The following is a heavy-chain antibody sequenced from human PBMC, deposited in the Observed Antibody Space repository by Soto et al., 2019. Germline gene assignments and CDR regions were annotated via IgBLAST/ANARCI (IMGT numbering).Heavy chain of an antibody. V-gene: IGHV3-48*03. CDR2: ISSSGSTI. Sequence: EVQLVESGGGLVQPGGSLRLSCAASGFTFSTYEMNWVRQAPGKGLEWVSYISSSGSTIYYADSVEGRFTISRDNAKKSLYLQMNGLRAEDTAVYYCARDRYDYDSSGYYSRYYYGMDVWGQGTTVTVSS. CDR3: ARDRYDYDSSGYYSRYYYGMDV. CDR1: GFTFSTYE. J-gene: IGHJ6*02. D-gene: IGHD3-22*01.